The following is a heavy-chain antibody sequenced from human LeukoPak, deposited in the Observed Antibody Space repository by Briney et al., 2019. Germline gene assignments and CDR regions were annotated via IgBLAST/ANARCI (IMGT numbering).Heavy chain of an antibody. D-gene: IGHD6-6*01. CDR3: AKVLQTGGAAPDAFDI. Sequence: GGSLRLSCAASGFTFSSYAMSWVRQAPGKGLEWVSAISGSGGSTYYADSVKGRFTISRDNSKNTLYLQMNSLRAEDTAVYYCAKVLQTGGAAPDAFDIWGQGTMVTVSS. V-gene: IGHV3-23*01. CDR2: ISGSGGST. J-gene: IGHJ3*02. CDR1: GFTFSSYA.